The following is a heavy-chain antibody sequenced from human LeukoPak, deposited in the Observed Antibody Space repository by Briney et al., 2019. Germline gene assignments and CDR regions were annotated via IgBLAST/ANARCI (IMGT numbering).Heavy chain of an antibody. CDR3: ARDQPYMDV. J-gene: IGHJ6*03. Sequence: SETLSLTCTVSGYSISSGHYWVWIRQPPGKGLEWIGSVYHSGTTYYNPSFKSRVTISVDTSKNQFSLKLSSVTAADTAVYHCARDQPYMDVWGKGTTVTVSS. V-gene: IGHV4-38-2*02. CDR2: VYHSGTT. CDR1: GYSISSGHY.